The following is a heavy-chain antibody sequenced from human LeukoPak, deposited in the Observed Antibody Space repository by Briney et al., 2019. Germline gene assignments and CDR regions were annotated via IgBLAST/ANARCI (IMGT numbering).Heavy chain of an antibody. CDR2: INPNSGGR. CDR1: GYTFTGYY. D-gene: IGHD3-10*01. V-gene: IGHV1-2*02. Sequence: ASVKVSCKASGYTFTGYYMHWVRQAPAQGLEWMGWINPNSGGRNYAQQFQGRVTMTRDTSISTAYKELSRLRCEDTAVYYCASLGDYYGSGPLTLFDYWGQGTLVTVSS. CDR3: ASLGDYYGSGPLTLFDY. J-gene: IGHJ4*02.